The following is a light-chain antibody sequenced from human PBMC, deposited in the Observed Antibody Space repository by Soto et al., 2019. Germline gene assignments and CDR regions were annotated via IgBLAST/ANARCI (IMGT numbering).Light chain of an antibody. V-gene: IGKV3-20*01. CDR3: QQHGSSPRT. CDR2: GAS. Sequence: EIVLTQSPGTLSLSPGERATLSCRASQSVSSSYLAWYQQKPGQAPRLLIYGASSRATGIPVRFSGSGSATDFTLPLSRLEPEDFAVYFCQQHGSSPRTFGQGTKVEIK. CDR1: QSVSSSY. J-gene: IGKJ1*01.